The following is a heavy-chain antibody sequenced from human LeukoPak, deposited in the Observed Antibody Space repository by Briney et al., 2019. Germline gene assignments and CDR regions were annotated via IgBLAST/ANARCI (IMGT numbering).Heavy chain of an antibody. CDR1: GFTFDDYG. D-gene: IGHD5-18*01. J-gene: IGHJ4*02. V-gene: IGHV3-20*04. CDR2: INWSGGST. Sequence: PGGSLRLSCTASGFTFDDYGMTWVRHAPGKGLEWVSGINWSGGSTGYADSVKGRFTISRDNAKNSLYLQMKSLRAEDTALYYCARPFSYGFRYYFDYWGQGTLVTVSS. CDR3: ARPFSYGFRYYFDY.